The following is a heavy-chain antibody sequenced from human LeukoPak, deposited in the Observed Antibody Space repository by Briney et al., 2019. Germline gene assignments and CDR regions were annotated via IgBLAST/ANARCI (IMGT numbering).Heavy chain of an antibody. Sequence: PGGSLRLSCAASGFTFSSYAMSWVRQAPGKGLEWVSASGSGGATYYADSVKGRFTISRDNSKNTLYLQMSSLRAEGTAVYYCAKDRYSNGWYYFDYWGQGTLVTVSS. CDR1: GFTFSSYA. J-gene: IGHJ4*02. CDR3: AKDRYSNGWYYFDY. D-gene: IGHD6-19*01. CDR2: SGSGGAT. V-gene: IGHV3-23*01.